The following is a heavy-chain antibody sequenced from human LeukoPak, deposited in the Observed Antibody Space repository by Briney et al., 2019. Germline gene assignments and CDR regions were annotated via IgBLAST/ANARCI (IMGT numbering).Heavy chain of an antibody. V-gene: IGHV1-8*02. J-gene: IGHJ5*02. CDR3: AREYSYCGGDCYSVLGWFDP. CDR2: MNPNSGNT. CDR1: GYTFTSYD. Sequence: ASVKVSCKASGYTFTSYDINWVRQATGQGLEWMGWMNPNSGNTGYAQKFQGRVTMTRDMSTSTVYMELSSLRSEDTAVYYCAREYSYCGGDCYSVLGWFDPWGQGTLVTVSS. D-gene: IGHD2-21*02.